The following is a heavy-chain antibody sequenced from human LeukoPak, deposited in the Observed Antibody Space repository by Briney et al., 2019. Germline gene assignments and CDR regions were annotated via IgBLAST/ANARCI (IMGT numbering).Heavy chain of an antibody. V-gene: IGHV1-18*01. CDR3: ARDLRSSGWYYFDY. D-gene: IGHD6-19*01. J-gene: IGHJ4*02. CDR2: ISTYNGNT. Sequence: ASMKVSCKASGYTFTNYGISWVRQAPGQGLEWMGWISTYNGNTNYAQKLQGRVTMTTDTSTSTAYMELWSLRSDDTAVYYCARDLRSSGWYYFDYWGQGTLVTVSS. CDR1: GYTFTNYG.